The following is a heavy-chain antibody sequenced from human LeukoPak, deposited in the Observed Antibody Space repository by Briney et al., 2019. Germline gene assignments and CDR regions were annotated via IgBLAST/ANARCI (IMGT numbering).Heavy chain of an antibody. V-gene: IGHV4-4*07. Sequence: SETLSLTCTVSGGSISSYYWSWIRQPAGKGLEWIGRIYTSGSTNYNPSLKSRVTMSVDTSKNQFSLKLSSVTAADTAVYYCARESPMVRGVIITYWTFSAFRYYMDVWGKGTTVTISS. CDR2: IYTSGST. J-gene: IGHJ6*03. CDR1: GGSISSYY. D-gene: IGHD3-10*01. CDR3: ARESPMVRGVIITYWTFSAFRYYMDV.